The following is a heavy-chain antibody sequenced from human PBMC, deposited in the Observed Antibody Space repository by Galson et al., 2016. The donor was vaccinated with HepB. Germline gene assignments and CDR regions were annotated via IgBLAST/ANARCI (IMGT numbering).Heavy chain of an antibody. J-gene: IGHJ4*02. CDR1: GISVSSYV. CDR3: AKAYSSGWYFFDY. V-gene: IGHV3-23*01. CDR2: ISGSGGST. D-gene: IGHD6-19*01. Sequence: SLRLSCAASGISVSSYVMTWVRQAPGKGLEWVSAISGSGGSTYYADSVKGRLTISRDNSKNTLYLQMNSLRAEDTAVYYCAKAYSSGWYFFDYWGQGTLVTCSS.